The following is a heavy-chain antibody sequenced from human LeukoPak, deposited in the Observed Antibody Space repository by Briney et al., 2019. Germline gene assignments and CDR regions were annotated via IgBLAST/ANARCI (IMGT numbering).Heavy chain of an antibody. CDR2: ISSSSTI. CDR3: ASLYSGSYSPSGDAFDI. V-gene: IGHV3-48*01. CDR1: GFTFSSYS. D-gene: IGHD1-26*01. J-gene: IGHJ3*02. Sequence: GGSLRLSCAASGFTFSSYSMNWVRQAPGKGLEWVSYISSSSTIYYADSVKGRFTISRDNAKNSLYLQMNSLRAEDTAVYYCASLYSGSYSPSGDAFDIWGQGTMVTVSS.